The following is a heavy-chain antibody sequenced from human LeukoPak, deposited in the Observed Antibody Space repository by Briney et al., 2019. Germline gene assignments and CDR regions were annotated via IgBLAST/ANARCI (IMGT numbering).Heavy chain of an antibody. D-gene: IGHD6-13*01. CDR1: GGSISSYY. J-gene: IGHJ6*03. CDR3: ARMVAAAGSSYYYYYMDV. CDR2: IYYSGST. V-gene: IGHV4-59*01. Sequence: SETLSLTCTVSGGSISSYYWSWIRQPPGKGLEWIGYIYYSGSTNYNPSLKSRVTISVDTSKNQFSLKLSSVTAADTAVYYCARMVAAAGSSYYYYYMDVWGKGTTVTVSS.